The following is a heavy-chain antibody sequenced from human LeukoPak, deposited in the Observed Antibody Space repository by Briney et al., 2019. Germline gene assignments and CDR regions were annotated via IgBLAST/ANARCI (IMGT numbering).Heavy chain of an antibody. J-gene: IGHJ4*02. Sequence: GGSLRLSCAASGFTFSSYSMNWVRQAPGKGLEWVSYISSSSSTIYYADSVKGRFTISRDNSKNTLYLQMNSLRAEDTAVYYCAKDWGYCSGGSCYYYDYWGQGTLVTVSS. CDR1: GFTFSSYS. V-gene: IGHV3-48*01. CDR3: AKDWGYCSGGSCYYYDY. CDR2: ISSSSSTI. D-gene: IGHD2-15*01.